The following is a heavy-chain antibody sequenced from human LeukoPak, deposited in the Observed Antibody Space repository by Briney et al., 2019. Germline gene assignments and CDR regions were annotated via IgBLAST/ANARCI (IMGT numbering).Heavy chain of an antibody. CDR1: GYSFTNYW. J-gene: IGHJ6*03. V-gene: IGHV5-51*01. CDR2: IYPGDSNT. Sequence: GESLKISCKGSGYSFTNYWIDWVRQMPGKGLEWMGIIYPGDSNTRYSPSFQGQVTISADKSITTAYLQWSSLKASDTAMYLCARHRGGYTNYYMDVWGKGTTVTISS. CDR3: ARHRGGYTNYYMDV. D-gene: IGHD5-12*01.